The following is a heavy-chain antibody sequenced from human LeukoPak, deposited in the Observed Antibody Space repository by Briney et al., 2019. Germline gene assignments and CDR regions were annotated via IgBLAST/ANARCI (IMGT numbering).Heavy chain of an antibody. CDR1: GFTFSSYW. CDR2: INSDGSST. Sequence: GGSLRLSCAASGFTFSSYWMFWVRQGPGKGLVWVSRINSDGSSTRYADSVKGRFTISRDNAKNTLYLQMNSLRAEDTAVYYCARIVATDYFDYRGQGTLVTVSS. D-gene: IGHD5-12*01. CDR3: ARIVATDYFDY. J-gene: IGHJ4*02. V-gene: IGHV3-74*01.